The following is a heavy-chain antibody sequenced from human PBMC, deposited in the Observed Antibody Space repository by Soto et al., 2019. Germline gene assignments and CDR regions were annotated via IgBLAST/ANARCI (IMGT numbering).Heavy chain of an antibody. CDR1: GGSITTGGRY. CDR2: IYYSGNT. V-gene: IGHV4-31*02. Sequence: QVRLQEWGPGLVKPSQTLSLKCSVSGGSITTGGRYWSWIRQLPGKGLEWIGDIYYSGNTYYNASLKSRVTIAVEAAKSQVSLKLSSVSAADTAVYYCAQALVFTGGDGFDIWGQGRLVTVSS. D-gene: IGHD1-1*01. J-gene: IGHJ3*02. CDR3: AQALVFTGGDGFDI.